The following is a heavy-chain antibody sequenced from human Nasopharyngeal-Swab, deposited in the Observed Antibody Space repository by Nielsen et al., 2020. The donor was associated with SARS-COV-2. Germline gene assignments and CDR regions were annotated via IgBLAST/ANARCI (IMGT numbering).Heavy chain of an antibody. Sequence: GESLKISCATSGFTLSSDAMSWVRQAPGKGLEWVSAISGSGGSTYYADSVKGRFTISRDNSKNTLYLQMNSLRAEDTAIYYCAGDLGGYFDYWGQGTLVTVSS. CDR1: GFTLSSDA. J-gene: IGHJ4*02. CDR2: ISGSGGST. V-gene: IGHV3-23*01. CDR3: AGDLGGYFDY. D-gene: IGHD3-10*01.